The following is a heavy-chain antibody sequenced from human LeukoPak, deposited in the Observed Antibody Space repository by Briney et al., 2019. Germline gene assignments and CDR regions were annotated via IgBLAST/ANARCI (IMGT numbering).Heavy chain of an antibody. CDR1: GGSFSGYY. J-gene: IGHJ4*02. Sequence: SETLSLTCAVYGGSFSGYYWSWIRQPPGKGLEWIGEINHSGSTNYNPSLKSRVTISVDTSKNQFPLKLSSVTAADTAVYYCARGIWNRLDYWGQGTLVTVS. D-gene: IGHD1-1*01. V-gene: IGHV4-34*01. CDR2: INHSGST. CDR3: ARGIWNRLDY.